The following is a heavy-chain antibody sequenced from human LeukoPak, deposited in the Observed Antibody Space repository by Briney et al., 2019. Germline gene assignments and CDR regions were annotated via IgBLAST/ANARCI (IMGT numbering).Heavy chain of an antibody. D-gene: IGHD1-26*01. J-gene: IGHJ4*02. V-gene: IGHV3-64*01. CDR1: GFPFSSYA. Sequence: GGSLRLSCAASGFPFSSYAMHWVRQAPGKGLEYVSAVSSNGGSAYYANSVKGRFFISRDNSENILYFQMGSLRAEDMAVYYCARGSSVGTTGHYDYWGQGTLVTVSS. CDR2: VSSNGGSA. CDR3: ARGSSVGTTGHYDY.